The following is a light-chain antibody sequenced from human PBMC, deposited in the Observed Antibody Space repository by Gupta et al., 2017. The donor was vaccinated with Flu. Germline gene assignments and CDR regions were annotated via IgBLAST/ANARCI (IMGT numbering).Light chain of an antibody. V-gene: IGKV1-39*01. CDR3: QQSYSTPRT. J-gene: IGKJ1*01. CDR2: AAS. CDR1: QSISSY. Sequence: DIQMTQSPSSLSASVGYRVTITCRASQSISSYLNWYQQKPGKAPKLLIYAASSLQSGVPSRFSGRGSGTDFTLTISRLQPEDFATYYGQQSYSTPRTFGQGTKVEIK.